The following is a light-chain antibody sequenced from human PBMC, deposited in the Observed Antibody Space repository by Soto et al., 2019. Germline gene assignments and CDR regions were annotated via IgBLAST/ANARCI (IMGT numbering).Light chain of an antibody. V-gene: IGKV3-11*01. CDR3: QQRSDWPWT. Sequence: EIVITQSAATLSVSPGERVTLSCRASQSVSSNLAWYQQKPGQAPRLLIHGASTRATGVPARFSGSGSGTDFTLTISSLEPEDFAVYYCQQRSDWPWTFGQGTKVDIK. CDR2: GAS. J-gene: IGKJ1*01. CDR1: QSVSSN.